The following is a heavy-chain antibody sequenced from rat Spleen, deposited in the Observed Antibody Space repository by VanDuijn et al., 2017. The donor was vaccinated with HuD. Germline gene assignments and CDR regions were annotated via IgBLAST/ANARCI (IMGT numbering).Heavy chain of an antibody. CDR1: GFTFSNYD. Sequence: EVQLVESGGGLVQPGRSLKLSCVASGFTFSNYDMAWVRQAPKKGLEWVAYISFDGGSTYYRDSVKGRFTISRDNTKSTLYLQMDSLRSEDTATYYCTTDGQGARFAYWGQGTLVTVSS. V-gene: IGHV5-27*01. CDR3: TTDGQGARFAY. J-gene: IGHJ3*01. D-gene: IGHD5-1*01. CDR2: ISFDGGST.